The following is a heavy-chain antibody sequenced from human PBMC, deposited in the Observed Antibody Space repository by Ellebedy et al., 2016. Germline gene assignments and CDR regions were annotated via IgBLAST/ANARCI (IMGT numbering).Heavy chain of an antibody. D-gene: IGHD6-13*01. CDR3: ARENVPMAAVGRGWFDP. CDR2: INPSGGST. J-gene: IGHJ5*02. CDR1: GDTFSTHY. V-gene: IGHV1-46*04. Sequence: ASVKVSCKASGDTFSTHYIHWVRQAPGQGLEWVGIINPSGGSTTYAQKLQGRVTLTRDTSTSTVYMELSSLRSDDTAVYDCARENVPMAAVGRGWFDPWGQGTLVTVSS.